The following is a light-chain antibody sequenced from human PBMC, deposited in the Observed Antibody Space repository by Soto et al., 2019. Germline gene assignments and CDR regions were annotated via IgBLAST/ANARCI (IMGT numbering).Light chain of an antibody. Sequence: EVVLTQSPATLSLSPGERATLSCRASQSVSIDLAWYQQTPGQAPRLLIYGASTRATGIPDRFSGSGSGTDFTLTISRLEPEDFAVYYCQQYGSSPVTFGPGTKVDIK. V-gene: IGKV3-20*01. CDR3: QQYGSSPVT. J-gene: IGKJ3*01. CDR2: GAS. CDR1: QSVSID.